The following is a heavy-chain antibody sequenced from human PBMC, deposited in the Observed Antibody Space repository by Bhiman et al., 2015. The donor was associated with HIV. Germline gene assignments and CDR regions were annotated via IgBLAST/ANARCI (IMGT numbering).Heavy chain of an antibody. D-gene: IGHD4-17*01. CDR2: IWSDGSNE. CDR3: ARDPTTVTTAEYEYYFDY. J-gene: IGHJ4*02. CDR1: GFTFSDYA. V-gene: IGHV3-33*01. Sequence: QVQLVDSGGRVVQPGRSLRLSCEASGFTFSDYAMHWVRQAPGKGLEWVAVIWSDGSNEFYADSVKGRFIISRDNAKNSLYLQVNSLRAEDTGIYYCARDPTTVTTAEYEYYFDYWGQGTLVTVSS.